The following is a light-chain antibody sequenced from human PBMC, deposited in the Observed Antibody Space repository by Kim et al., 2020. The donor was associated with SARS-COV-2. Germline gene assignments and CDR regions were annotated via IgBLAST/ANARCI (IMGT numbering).Light chain of an antibody. V-gene: IGKV4-1*01. CDR1: QSFKNK. CDR3: QQYHNLPYT. J-gene: IGKJ2*01. CDR2: WSS. Sequence: ALSLGERATLNCKSSQSFKNKLVGYHHKPGQPPKLLIRWSSDRESGVPDRFSGSGSGTDFTLTISSLQAEDVAVYYCQQYHNLPYTFGQGTKLEI.